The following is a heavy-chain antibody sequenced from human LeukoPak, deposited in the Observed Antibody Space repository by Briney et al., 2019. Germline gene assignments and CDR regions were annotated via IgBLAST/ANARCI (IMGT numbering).Heavy chain of an antibody. Sequence: GESLKISCKGSGYSFTSYWIGWVRQMPRKGPEWMGIIYPGDSDTRYSPSFQGQVTISADKSISTAYLQWSSLKASDTAMYYCARAIAAAGHNWFDPWGQGTLVTVSS. CDR2: IYPGDSDT. CDR3: ARAIAAAGHNWFDP. V-gene: IGHV5-51*01. CDR1: GYSFTSYW. D-gene: IGHD6-13*01. J-gene: IGHJ5*02.